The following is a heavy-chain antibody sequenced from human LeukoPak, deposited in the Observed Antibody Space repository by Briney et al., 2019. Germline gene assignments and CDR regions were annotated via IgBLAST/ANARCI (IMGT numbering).Heavy chain of an antibody. J-gene: IGHJ4*02. CDR3: ARILCSGGSCYSRYFDY. Sequence: SETLSLNCTGSGGSISSYYWSWIRQPPGKGLEWIGYIYYSGSTNYNPSLKSRVTISVDTSKNQFSLKLSSVTAADTAVYYCARILCSGGSCYSRYFDYWGQGTLVTVSS. CDR2: IYYSGST. CDR1: GGSISSYY. D-gene: IGHD2-15*01. V-gene: IGHV4-59*01.